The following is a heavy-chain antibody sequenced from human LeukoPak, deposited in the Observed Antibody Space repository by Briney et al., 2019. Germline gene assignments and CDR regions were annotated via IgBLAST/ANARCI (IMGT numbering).Heavy chain of an antibody. J-gene: IGHJ4*02. V-gene: IGHV3-23*01. CDR2: IIPSGHTT. D-gene: IGHD6-13*01. CDR3: AKDKYDRGIAALPNDY. CDR1: GFTFSSHG. Sequence: PGGSLRLSCAASGFTFSSHGMNWVRQAPGKGLEWVSGIIPSGHTTYYADSVRGRFTISRDNSRNTLYLQMNSLRAEDTAVYYCAKDKYDRGIAALPNDYWSQGTLVTVSS.